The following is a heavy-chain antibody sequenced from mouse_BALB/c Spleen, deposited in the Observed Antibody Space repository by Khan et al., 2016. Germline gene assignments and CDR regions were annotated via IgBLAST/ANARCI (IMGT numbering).Heavy chain of an antibody. J-gene: IGHJ3*01. CDR1: GFNIKDNY. V-gene: IGHV14-1*02. CDR2: IDPENGNT. CDR3: ARGYYGNYASY. D-gene: IGHD2-1*01. Sequence: VQLQQSGAELVRPGASVKLSCKASGFNIKDNYMHWVKQRPEQGLECIGWIDPENGNTISAPKFQGKASITADTSSYTAYLHLPSMTSEDTAVYYCARGYYGNYASYWGEGALVTVSA.